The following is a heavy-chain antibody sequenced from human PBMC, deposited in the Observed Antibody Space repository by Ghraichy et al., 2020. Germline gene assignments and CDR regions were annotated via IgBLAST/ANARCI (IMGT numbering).Heavy chain of an antibody. J-gene: IGHJ4*02. D-gene: IGHD6-19*01. V-gene: IGHV3-15*01. CDR2: IKSKTDGGTT. CDR3: STDQIAVAGRGC. CDR1: GFSFNNAW. Sequence: GGSLRLSCAASGFSFNNAWMSWVRQAPGKGLEWVGRIKSKTDGGTTDYAAPVKGRFTISRDDSKNTLYLQLNSLKIEDTAVYYCSTDQIAVAGRGCWGQGTLVTVSS.